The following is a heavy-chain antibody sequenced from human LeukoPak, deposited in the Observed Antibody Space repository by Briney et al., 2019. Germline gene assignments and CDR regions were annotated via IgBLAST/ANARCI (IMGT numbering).Heavy chain of an antibody. D-gene: IGHD6-19*01. CDR1: GFTFSSYA. CDR2: ISGSGGST. CDR3: AKVPYSSGWYWFDP. V-gene: IGHV3-23*01. J-gene: IGHJ5*02. Sequence: GGSLRLSCAASGFTFSSYAMSWVRQAPGRGLEWVSAISGSGGSTYYADSVKGRFTISRDNSKNTLYLQMNSLRAEDTAVYYCAKVPYSSGWYWFDPWGQGTLVTVSS.